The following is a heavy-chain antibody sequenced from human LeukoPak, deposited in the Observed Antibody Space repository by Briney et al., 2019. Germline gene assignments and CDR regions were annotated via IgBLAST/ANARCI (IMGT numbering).Heavy chain of an antibody. J-gene: IGHJ4*02. D-gene: IGHD5-24*01. CDR3: ARGSRRDGYLKGYFDY. Sequence: SETLSLTCTVSGGSISSYYWSWIRQPPGKGLEWIGYIYYSGSTNYSPSLKSRVTISVDTSKNQFSLKLSSVTAADTAVYYCARGSRRDGYLKGYFDYWGQGTLVTVSS. V-gene: IGHV4-59*01. CDR2: IYYSGST. CDR1: GGSISSYY.